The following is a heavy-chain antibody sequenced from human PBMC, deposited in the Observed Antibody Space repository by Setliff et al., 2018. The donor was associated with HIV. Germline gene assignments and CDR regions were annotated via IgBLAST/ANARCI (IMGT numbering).Heavy chain of an antibody. V-gene: IGHV2-5*01. CDR3: AHLIRYFDWLLSVYFDY. D-gene: IGHD3-9*01. Sequence: SGPTLVNPTQTLTLICTFSGFSLSTSGVGVGWIRQPPGKALEWLALIYWNDDKRYSPSLKSRLSITKDTSKNQVVLTMTNMDPVDTATYYCAHLIRYFDWLLSVYFDYWGQGTLVTVSS. J-gene: IGHJ4*02. CDR2: IYWNDDK. CDR1: GFSLSTSGVG.